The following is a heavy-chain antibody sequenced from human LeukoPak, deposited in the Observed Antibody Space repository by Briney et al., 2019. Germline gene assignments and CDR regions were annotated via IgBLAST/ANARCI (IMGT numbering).Heavy chain of an antibody. Sequence: GGSLRLSCAASGFTFSSYWMSWVRQAPGKGLEWVANIKQDGSEKYYVDSVKGRFTISRDNAKNSLYLQMNSLRAEDTAVYYCARDRINYYDSSGFYFDYWGQGTLVTVSS. CDR2: IKQDGSEK. V-gene: IGHV3-7*01. CDR3: ARDRINYYDSSGFYFDY. J-gene: IGHJ4*02. CDR1: GFTFSSYW. D-gene: IGHD3-22*01.